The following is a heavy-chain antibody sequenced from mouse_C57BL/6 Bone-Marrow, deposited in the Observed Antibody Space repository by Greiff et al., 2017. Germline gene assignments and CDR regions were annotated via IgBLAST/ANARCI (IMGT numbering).Heavy chain of an antibody. CDR2: IYPRSGNT. CDR3: ASPKTAQATGVAY. V-gene: IGHV1-81*01. CDR1: GYTFTSYG. J-gene: IGHJ3*01. D-gene: IGHD3-2*02. Sequence: QVQLQQSGAELARPGASVKLSCKASGYTFTSYGISWVKQRTGQGLEWIGEIYPRSGNTYYNEKFKGKATLPVDKSSSTAYMELRSLASEDSAVYFCASPKTAQATGVAYWGQGTLVTVSA.